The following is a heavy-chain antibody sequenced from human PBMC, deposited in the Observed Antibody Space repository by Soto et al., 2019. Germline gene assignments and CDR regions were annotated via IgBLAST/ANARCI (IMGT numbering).Heavy chain of an antibody. CDR3: ARENMVGVTTDY. Sequence: EVQLVESGGGLVQPGGSLRLSCAASGFTFSTYNMNWVRQAPGKGLEWVSYISSSSSNKYYADSVKGRFTISRDNAKNSLYLQMNSLRDEDTAVYYCARENMVGVTTDYWGQGTLVTVSS. V-gene: IGHV3-48*02. J-gene: IGHJ4*02. D-gene: IGHD1-26*01. CDR2: ISSSSSNK. CDR1: GFTFSTYN.